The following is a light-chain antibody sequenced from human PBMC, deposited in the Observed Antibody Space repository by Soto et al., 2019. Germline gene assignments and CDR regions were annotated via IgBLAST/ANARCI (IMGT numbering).Light chain of an antibody. CDR3: QLSYSTPLT. J-gene: IGKJ4*01. CDR1: QNINTY. Sequence: DIQLTQSPSSLSASVGDRVTMTCGASQNINTYLNWYQQKAGKAPKLLIFDTSTLQSGVPSRFSGSGSRTHFTLTISSLQPEDFATYYCQLSYSTPLTFGGGTKVEIK. CDR2: DTS. V-gene: IGKV1-39*01.